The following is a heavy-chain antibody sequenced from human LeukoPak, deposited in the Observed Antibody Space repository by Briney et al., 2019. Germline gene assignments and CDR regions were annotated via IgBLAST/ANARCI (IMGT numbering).Heavy chain of an antibody. CDR1: GFTFSSYW. J-gene: IGHJ6*03. Sequence: GGSLRLSCAASGFTFSSYWMSWVRQAPGKGLEWVANIKQDRSEKYYVDSVKGRFTISRDNAKNSLYLQMNSLRAEDTAVYYCARVEGRFGTFYYYYMHVWGKGTTVTVSS. CDR2: IKQDRSEK. V-gene: IGHV3-7*01. CDR3: ARVEGRFGTFYYYYMHV. D-gene: IGHD1-1*01.